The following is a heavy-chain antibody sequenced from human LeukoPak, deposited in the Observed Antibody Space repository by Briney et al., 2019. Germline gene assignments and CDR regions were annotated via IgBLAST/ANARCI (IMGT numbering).Heavy chain of an antibody. V-gene: IGHV4-59*08. D-gene: IGHD3-10*01. CDR3: SKLYGSGPRGAFDI. CDR1: RGSLGREF. CDR2: IYDIGTT. J-gene: IGHJ3*02. Sequence: SETLSPTCSVSRGSLGREFWTWIRQSPGKGLEWIGYIYDIGTTNYNPSLKSRVSIFVDTSTNQFFLNLTSVTAADTAIYYCSKLYGSGPRGAFDIWGQGTLVAVSS.